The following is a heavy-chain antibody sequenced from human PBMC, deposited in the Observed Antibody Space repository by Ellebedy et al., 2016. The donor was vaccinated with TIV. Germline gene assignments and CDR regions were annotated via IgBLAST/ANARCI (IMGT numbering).Heavy chain of an antibody. D-gene: IGHD6-13*01. CDR1: GLTLRSSA. CDR2: INGTAVST. Sequence: PGGSLRLSCAASGLTLRSSAMHRVRQAPGQGLEWASGINGTAVSTAYADSVKGRFTIARDTSKETLFLQMNSLRAEDTAVYYCARDLRSTSWYPNDAFDIWGQGTMVTVSS. V-gene: IGHV3-23*01. J-gene: IGHJ3*02. CDR3: ARDLRSTSWYPNDAFDI.